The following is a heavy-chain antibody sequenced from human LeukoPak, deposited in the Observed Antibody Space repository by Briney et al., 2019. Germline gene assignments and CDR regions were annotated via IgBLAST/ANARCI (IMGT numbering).Heavy chain of an antibody. Sequence: GGSLRLSCAASGFTFSDHYMDWVRQAPGKGLEWVGRSRNKVYSYTTDYAASVMGRFTISRDESKNSLYLQMNSLKPEDTAVYYCARLFGSGTYYMSDYWGQGTLVTVSS. V-gene: IGHV3-72*01. CDR3: ARLFGSGTYYMSDY. CDR2: SRNKVYSYTT. CDR1: GFTFSDHY. J-gene: IGHJ4*02. D-gene: IGHD3-10*01.